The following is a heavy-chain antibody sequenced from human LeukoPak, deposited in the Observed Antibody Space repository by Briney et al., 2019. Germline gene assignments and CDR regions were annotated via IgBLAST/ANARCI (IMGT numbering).Heavy chain of an antibody. V-gene: IGHV4-34*01. CDR1: GGSFSGYY. CDR2: INPSGST. Sequence: SETLSLTCAVYGGSFSGYYWTWIRQSPGKGLEWIGEINPSGSTYYNPSLKSRLTISRDTSKNQLSLRLSSVTAADTAVYYCARGRQEISMILVVMTGVSYYLDVWGIGTTVTVS. CDR3: ARGRQEISMILVVMTGVSYYLDV. J-gene: IGHJ6*03. D-gene: IGHD3-22*01.